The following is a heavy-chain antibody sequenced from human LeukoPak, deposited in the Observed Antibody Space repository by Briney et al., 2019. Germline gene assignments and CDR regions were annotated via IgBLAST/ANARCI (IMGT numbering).Heavy chain of an antibody. V-gene: IGHV3-23*01. CDR1: GFTFSSYA. CDR2: ISGSGGST. CDR3: AKDLPPYYYDSRTSDAFDT. D-gene: IGHD3-22*01. J-gene: IGHJ3*02. Sequence: GGSLRLSCAASGFTFSSYAMSWVRQAPGKGLEWVSAISGSGGSTYYADSVKGRFTISRDNSKNTLYLQMNSLRAEDTAVYYCAKDLPPYYYDSRTSDAFDTWGQGTMVTVSS.